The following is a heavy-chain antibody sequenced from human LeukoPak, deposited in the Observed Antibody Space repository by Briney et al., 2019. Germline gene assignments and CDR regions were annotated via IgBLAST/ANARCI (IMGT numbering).Heavy chain of an antibody. V-gene: IGHV3-30*02. CDR3: AKDQGVVGSYDH. D-gene: IGHD3-10*01. J-gene: IGHJ5*02. CDR1: GGSFSSFG. Sequence: GGSLRLSCAASGGSFSSFGMNWVRQSPGKGLEWLSFLQYDGSIEYYAESVKGRFTISRDNSRNTLFLQMNSPRVEDTALYYCAKDQGVVGSYDHWGQGTLVTVSS. CDR2: LQYDGSIE.